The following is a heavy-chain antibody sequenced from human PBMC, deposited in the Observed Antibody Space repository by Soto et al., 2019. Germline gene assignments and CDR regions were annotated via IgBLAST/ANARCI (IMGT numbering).Heavy chain of an antibody. CDR2: IGTAGDT. CDR3: ARSGYSSSWYYFDY. V-gene: IGHV3-13*01. D-gene: IGHD6-13*01. J-gene: IGHJ4*02. Sequence: GGSLRLSCAASGFTFSSYDMHWVRQATGKGLEWVSAIGTAGDTYYPGSVKGRFTISRENAKNSLYLQMNSLRAEDTAVYYCARSGYSSSWYYFDYWGQGTLVTVSS. CDR1: GFTFSSYD.